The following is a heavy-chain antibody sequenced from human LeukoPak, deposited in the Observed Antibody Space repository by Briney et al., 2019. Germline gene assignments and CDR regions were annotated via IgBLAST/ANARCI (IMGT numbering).Heavy chain of an antibody. V-gene: IGHV4-59*12. CDR2: IYYSWST. CDR3: AREGGY. D-gene: IGHD3-16*01. CDR1: GGSISSYY. J-gene: IGHJ4*02. Sequence: ASETLSLTCTVSGGSISSYYWSWIRQPPGKGLEWIGYIYYSWSTNYNPSLKSRVTISVDTFKNQFSLKLSSVTAADTAVYYCAREGGYWGQGTLVTVSS.